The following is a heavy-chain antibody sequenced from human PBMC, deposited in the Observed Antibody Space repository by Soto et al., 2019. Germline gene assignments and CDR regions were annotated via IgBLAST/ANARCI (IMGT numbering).Heavy chain of an antibody. V-gene: IGHV3-23*01. J-gene: IGHJ6*02. CDR2: ITATGGTT. CDR3: AKRRPADGMDV. CDR1: GFTFNNFA. Sequence: GGSLRLSCEASGFTFNNFAMSWVRQAPGKGLEWVSTITATGGTTFYADSVKGRFTISRDKSKNTLSLQMSSLRAEDTAVYYCAKRRPADGMDVWGQGATVTVSS.